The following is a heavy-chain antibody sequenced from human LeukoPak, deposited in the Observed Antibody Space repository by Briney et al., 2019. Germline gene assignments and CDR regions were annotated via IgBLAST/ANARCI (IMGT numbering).Heavy chain of an antibody. V-gene: IGHV3-21*01. CDR2: ITSSSSYI. D-gene: IGHD6-19*01. Sequence: PGGSLRLSCAASGFTFSGYSMNWVRRAPGKGLEWVSSITSSSSYIYYADSVKGRFTISRDNAKNSLYLQMNGLRAEDTAVYYCARDLSSGWSLDHWGQGTLVTVSS. J-gene: IGHJ4*02. CDR3: ARDLSSGWSLDH. CDR1: GFTFSGYS.